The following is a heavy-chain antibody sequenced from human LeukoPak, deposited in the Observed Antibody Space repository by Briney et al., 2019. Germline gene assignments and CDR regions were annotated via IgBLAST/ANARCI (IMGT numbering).Heavy chain of an antibody. CDR3: AKDSEGRYSGYDPLDY. D-gene: IGHD5-12*01. CDR2: IKLDGSEK. CDR1: GFTFGKYW. J-gene: IGHJ4*02. V-gene: IGHV3-7*03. Sequence: GGSLRLSCVASGFTFGKYWMSWVRQAPGKGLEWVANIKLDGSEKNYVDSVKGRFTISRDNSKNTLYLQMNSLRAEDTAVYYCAKDSEGRYSGYDPLDYWGQGTLVTVSS.